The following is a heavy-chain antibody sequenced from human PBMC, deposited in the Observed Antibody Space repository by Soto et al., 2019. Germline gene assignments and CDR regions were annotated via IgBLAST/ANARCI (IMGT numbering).Heavy chain of an antibody. CDR3: ARARATIAAAAIFDC. V-gene: IGHV4-4*02. J-gene: IGHJ4*02. Sequence: QVQLQESGPGLVKPSGTLSLTCAVSGGSISTSNWWSWVRQPPGKGLEWFGEVYRTGSTNYNPSLASPLTISVGRSKIRFSLKVISVSAAAAVVYYCARARATIAAAAIFDCWGRGTLVSVAS. D-gene: IGHD6-13*01. CDR2: VYRTGST. CDR1: GGSISTSNW.